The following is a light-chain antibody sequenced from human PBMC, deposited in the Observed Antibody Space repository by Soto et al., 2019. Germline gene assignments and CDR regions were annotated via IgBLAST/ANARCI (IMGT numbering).Light chain of an antibody. Sequence: EIVLTQSPGTLSLSPGEGATLSCRASQSFGSSHLAWYQQKPGQAPRLLIYDASSRATDIPDRFSGGGSGTDFTLTISRMEPDDSAVYYCQQYGGSPRTFGQWTKGDIK. CDR3: QQYGGSPRT. CDR2: DAS. CDR1: QSFGSSH. J-gene: IGKJ1*01. V-gene: IGKV3-20*01.